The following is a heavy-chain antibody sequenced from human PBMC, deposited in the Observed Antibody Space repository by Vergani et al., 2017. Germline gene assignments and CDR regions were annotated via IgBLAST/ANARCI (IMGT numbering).Heavy chain of an antibody. D-gene: IGHD3-3*01. V-gene: IGHV5-51*03. Sequence: EVQLVQSGAEVKKPGESLKISCNGSGYSFTTYWIAWVRQMPGKGLEWMGNIYPGDSDTGYSPSFQGQVTISADKSISTAYLQWSSLKASDTAMYYCARSGLRFHYYMDVWGKGTTVTVSS. CDR3: ARSGLRFHYYMDV. J-gene: IGHJ6*03. CDR2: IYPGDSDT. CDR1: GYSFTTYW.